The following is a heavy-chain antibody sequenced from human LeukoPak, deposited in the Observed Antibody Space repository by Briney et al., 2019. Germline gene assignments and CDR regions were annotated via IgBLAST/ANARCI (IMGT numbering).Heavy chain of an antibody. CDR3: ARDWSLDGYNRFDL. V-gene: IGHV4-38-2*02. CDR2: IYHIVST. J-gene: IGHJ5*02. D-gene: IGHD5-24*01. CDR1: GYSISSGYY. Sequence: SETLSLTCTVSGYSISSGYYWGWIRQSPGKGLEWVGTIYHIVSTMYIPSLRSRVSISVDTSKNQFSLKLTSVTAAYTAVYYCARDWSLDGYNRFDLWGQGALVTVSS.